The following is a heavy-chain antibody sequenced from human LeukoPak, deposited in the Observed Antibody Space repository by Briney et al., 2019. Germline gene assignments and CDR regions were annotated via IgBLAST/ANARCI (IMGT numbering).Heavy chain of an antibody. CDR2: IYYSGST. J-gene: IGHJ6*03. V-gene: IGHV4-39*07. CDR1: GGSVSSSGYY. D-gene: IGHD6-13*01. CDR3: ARGEIAAAASGNYMDV. Sequence: SETLSLTCTVSGGSVSSSGYYWAWIRQPPGKGLEWIGTIYYSGSTYYNPSLKSRVTISVDTSKNQFSLKLSSVTAADTAVYYCARGEIAAAASGNYMDVWGKGTTVTVSS.